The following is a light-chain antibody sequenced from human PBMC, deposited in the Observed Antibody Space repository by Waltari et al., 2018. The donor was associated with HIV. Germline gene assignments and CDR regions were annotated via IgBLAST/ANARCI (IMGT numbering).Light chain of an antibody. J-gene: IGLJ2*01. Sequence: QSALTQPASVSGSPGQSITISCSGTSSDVGAYNYVSWYRHHPGKAPELMIYEVFNRPSGVSNRFSGSKSDNTASLTISGLQADDEADYYCSSYTSRNPVVFGGGTKVTVL. CDR2: EVF. CDR1: SSDVGAYNY. V-gene: IGLV2-14*01. CDR3: SSYTSRNPVV.